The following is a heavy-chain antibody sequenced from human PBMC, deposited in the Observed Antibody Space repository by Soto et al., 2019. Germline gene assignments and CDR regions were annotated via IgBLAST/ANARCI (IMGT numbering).Heavy chain of an antibody. CDR2: IKQDGSEK. CDR1: GFTFSSYW. J-gene: IGHJ6*03. Sequence: QPGGSLRLSCAASGFTFSSYWMSWVRQAPGKGLEWVANIKQDGSEKYYVDSVKGRFTISRDNAKNSLYLQMNSLRAEDTAVYYCARRGGMGSYYYYYMDVWGKGTTVTVSS. D-gene: IGHD1-1*01. V-gene: IGHV3-7*01. CDR3: ARRGGMGSYYYYYMDV.